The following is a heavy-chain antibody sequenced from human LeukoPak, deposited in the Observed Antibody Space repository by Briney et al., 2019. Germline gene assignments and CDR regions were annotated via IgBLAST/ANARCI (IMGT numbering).Heavy chain of an antibody. CDR1: GGTFSSYA. V-gene: IGHV4-34*01. Sequence: SCKASGGTFSSYAMSWVRQPPGKGLEWIGEINHSGSTNYNPSLKSRVTISVDTSKNQFSLKLSSVTAADTAVYYCARRVTVTTLRYFDYWGQGTLVTVSS. D-gene: IGHD4-17*01. CDR3: ARRVTVTTLRYFDY. CDR2: INHSGST. J-gene: IGHJ4*02.